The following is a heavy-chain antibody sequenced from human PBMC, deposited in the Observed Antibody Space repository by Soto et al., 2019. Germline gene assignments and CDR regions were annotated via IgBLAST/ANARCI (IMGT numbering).Heavy chain of an antibody. J-gene: IGHJ4*02. Sequence: EVRRLESGGGLVKPGGSLRLSCATSGLTFSNYAMSWVRQAPGGGLEWVSSMSGSSSTTYYADSVRGRFTISRDRSKNTLYLQMSSLRAEDTALYYCAKNQERELPRVIDFWGQGTLVTVSS. CDR2: MSGSSSTT. V-gene: IGHV3-23*01. CDR1: GLTFSNYA. CDR3: AKNQERELPRVIDF. D-gene: IGHD1-7*01.